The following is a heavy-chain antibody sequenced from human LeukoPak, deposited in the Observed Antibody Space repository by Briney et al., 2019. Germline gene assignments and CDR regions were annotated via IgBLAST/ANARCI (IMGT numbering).Heavy chain of an antibody. Sequence: ASVTVSCTASGYTFTRYYMHWVRQAPGQGLEWMGIIDPSGGSTSYAQNFQGGVTMTRDATTSTVYLELSSLRSEDTAVYYCARDFGEMPNYWGQGTLVTVSS. CDR2: IDPSGGST. V-gene: IGHV1-46*01. CDR1: GYTFTRYY. D-gene: IGHD5-24*01. J-gene: IGHJ4*02. CDR3: ARDFGEMPNY.